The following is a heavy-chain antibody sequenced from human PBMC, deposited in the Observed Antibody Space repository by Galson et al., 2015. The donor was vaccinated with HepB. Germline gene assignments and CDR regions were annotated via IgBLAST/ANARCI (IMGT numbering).Heavy chain of an antibody. CDR2: ISSSGTYI. CDR1: GFTFNDYY. D-gene: IGHD4-17*01. CDR3: ARVADSDYGDHTYFDY. Sequence: SLRLSCAASGFTFNDYYMSWIRQAPGKGLEWISYISSSGTYINYADSVKGRFTISRVNAKNSLYLQMNGLRDEDTAVTYCARVADSDYGDHTYFDYWGQGTLVTVSS. V-gene: IGHV3-11*06. J-gene: IGHJ4*02.